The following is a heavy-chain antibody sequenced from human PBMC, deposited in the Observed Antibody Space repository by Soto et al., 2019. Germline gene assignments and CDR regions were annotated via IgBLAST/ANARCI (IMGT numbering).Heavy chain of an antibody. J-gene: IGHJ3*02. D-gene: IGHD6-19*01. CDR2: IWYDGSNK. Sequence: GESLKISCAASGFTFSSYGMHRVRQAPGKGLEWVAVIWYDGSNKYYADSVKGRFTISRDNSKNTLYLQMNSLRAEDTAVYYCARAPYSSGSGHAFDIWGQGTMVTVSS. CDR3: ARAPYSSGSGHAFDI. V-gene: IGHV3-33*01. CDR1: GFTFSSYG.